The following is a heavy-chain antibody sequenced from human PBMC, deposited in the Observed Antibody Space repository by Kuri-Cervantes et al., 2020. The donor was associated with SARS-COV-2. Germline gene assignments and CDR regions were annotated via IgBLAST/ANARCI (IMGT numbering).Heavy chain of an antibody. CDR3: AREMATITAQGYFDY. D-gene: IGHD5-24*01. V-gene: IGHV1-69*04. CDR1: GGTFSSYA. CDR2: IIPILGIA. Sequence: SVKVCCKASGGTFSSYAISWVRQAPGQGLEWMGRIIPILGIANYAQKFQGRVTITADKSTSTAYMELSSLRSEDMAVYYCAREMATITAQGYFDYWVQGTLVTVSS. J-gene: IGHJ4*02.